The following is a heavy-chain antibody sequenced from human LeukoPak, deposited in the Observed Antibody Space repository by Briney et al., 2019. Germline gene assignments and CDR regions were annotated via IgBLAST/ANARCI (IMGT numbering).Heavy chain of an antibody. CDR2: IRSDGSDK. CDR1: GFTFSSYD. CDR3: AKDIAAAGGPCAY. J-gene: IGHJ4*02. D-gene: IGHD6-13*01. Sequence: GRSLRLSCAASGFTFSSYDMHWVRQAPGKRLEWVALIRSDGSDKYYADSVKGRFTISRDNSKNTLFLQMNSLRAEDTAVYYCAKDIAAAGGPCAYWGRGTLVTVSS. V-gene: IGHV3-33*06.